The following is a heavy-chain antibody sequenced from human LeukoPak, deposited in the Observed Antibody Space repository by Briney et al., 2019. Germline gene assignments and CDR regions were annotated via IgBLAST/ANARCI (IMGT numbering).Heavy chain of an antibody. J-gene: IGHJ4*02. D-gene: IGHD2-15*01. CDR2: ISSSSSYI. CDR3: ARDSGVVAAASAPVDY. V-gene: IGHV3-21*01. Sequence: GGSLRLFCSASGFTFSSYSMNWVRQAPGKGLEWVSSISSSSSYIYYADSVKGRFTISRDNAKNSLYLQMNSLRAEDTAVYYCARDSGVVAAASAPVDYWGPGTLVTVSS. CDR1: GFTFSSYS.